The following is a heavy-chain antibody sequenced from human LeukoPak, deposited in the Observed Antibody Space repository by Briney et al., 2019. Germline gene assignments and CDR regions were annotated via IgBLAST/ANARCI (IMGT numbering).Heavy chain of an antibody. J-gene: IGHJ6*04. CDR3: AELGITMIGGV. D-gene: IGHD3-10*02. Sequence: GGSLRLSCAASGFTFSSYAMHWFRQAPGKGLEWVAVISYDGSNKYYADSVKGRFTISSDNAKNSLYLQMNSLRAEDTAVYYCAELGITMIGGVWGKGTTVTISS. V-gene: IGHV3-30*04. CDR1: GFTFSSYA. CDR2: ISYDGSNK.